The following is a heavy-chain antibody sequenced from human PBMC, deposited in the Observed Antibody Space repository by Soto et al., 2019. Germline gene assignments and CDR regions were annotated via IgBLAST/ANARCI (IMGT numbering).Heavy chain of an antibody. CDR2: ISSSSSYI. V-gene: IGHV3-21*01. Sequence: GGSLRLSCAASGFTFSSYSMNWVRQAPGKGLEWVSSISSSSSYIYYADSVKGRFTISRDNAKNSLYLQMNSLRAEDTAVYYCGRERKSRGNYDFWGQGTLVTVSS. CDR1: GFTFSSYS. CDR3: GRERKSRGNYDF. J-gene: IGHJ4*02. D-gene: IGHD3-22*01.